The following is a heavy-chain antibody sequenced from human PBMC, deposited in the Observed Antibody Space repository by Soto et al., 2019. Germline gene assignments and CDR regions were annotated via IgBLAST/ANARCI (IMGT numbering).Heavy chain of an antibody. Sequence: DVQLLQSGGGLVQPGGSLRVSCAASGFSVSSDSMTWVRQAPGRGLEYVSGISVGGDRKFYADSVKGRFTASRDNSKNILYLQRDSLRVGDTAIYYCSRWDGYGDYWGQGTLVTVSS. CDR1: GFSVSSDS. D-gene: IGHD3-16*01. CDR3: SRWDGYGDY. CDR2: ISVGGDRK. V-gene: IGHV3-23*01. J-gene: IGHJ4*02.